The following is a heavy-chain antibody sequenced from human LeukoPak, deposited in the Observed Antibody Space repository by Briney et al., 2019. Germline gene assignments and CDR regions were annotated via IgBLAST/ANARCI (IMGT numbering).Heavy chain of an antibody. CDR3: ARVSESYHDY. CDR2: ISSSGSTI. V-gene: IGHV3-48*04. D-gene: IGHD1-26*01. CDR1: GFTFSSYG. J-gene: IGHJ4*02. Sequence: GGSLRLSCAASGFTFSSYGMSWVRQAPGKGLEWVSYISSSGSTIYYADSVKGRFTSSRDNAKNSLYLQMNSLRADDTAVYYCARVSESYHDYWGQGTLVTVSS.